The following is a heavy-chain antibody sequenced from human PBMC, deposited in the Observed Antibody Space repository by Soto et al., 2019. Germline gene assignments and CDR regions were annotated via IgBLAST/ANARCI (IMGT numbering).Heavy chain of an antibody. D-gene: IGHD2-15*01. Sequence: QVQLVESGGGVVQPGRSLRLSCAASGFIFNEYGMHWVRQAPGKGLEWVAVIWYDGSNKYYADSVKGRFTFSRDNSKNTMSLQMNSLRFEDTDVYYCARWGCSGSNCNLNQRSFDLWGQGTLVTVSS. CDR2: IWYDGSNK. J-gene: IGHJ4*02. CDR1: GFIFNEYG. V-gene: IGHV3-33*03. CDR3: ARWGCSGSNCNLNQRSFDL.